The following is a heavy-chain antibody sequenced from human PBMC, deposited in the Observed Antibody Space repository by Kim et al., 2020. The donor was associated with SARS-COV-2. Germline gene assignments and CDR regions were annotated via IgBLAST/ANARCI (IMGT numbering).Heavy chain of an antibody. CDR2: IYYSGST. D-gene: IGHD2-2*01. CDR1: GGSISSSSYY. Sequence: SETLSLTCTVSGGSISSSSYYWGWIRQPPGKGLEWIGSIYYSGSTYYNPSLKSRVTISVDTSKNQFSLKLSSVTAADTAVYYCARGKGICDYWGQGTLVTVSS. CDR3: ARGKGICDY. V-gene: IGHV4-39*01. J-gene: IGHJ4*02.